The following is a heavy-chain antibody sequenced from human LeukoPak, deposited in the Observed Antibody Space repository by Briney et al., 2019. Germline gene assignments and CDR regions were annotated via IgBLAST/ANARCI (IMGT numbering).Heavy chain of an antibody. Sequence: ASVKVSCKASGYTFTSYGISWVRQAPGQGLEWMGWISAYNGNTNYAQKLQGRVTMTTDASTSTAYMELRSLRSDYTAVYYCARDHPPPPVLLWFGEHYWFDPWGQGTLVTVSS. CDR3: ARDHPPPPVLLWFGEHYWFDP. CDR1: GYTFTSYG. CDR2: ISAYNGNT. J-gene: IGHJ5*02. D-gene: IGHD3-10*01. V-gene: IGHV1-18*01.